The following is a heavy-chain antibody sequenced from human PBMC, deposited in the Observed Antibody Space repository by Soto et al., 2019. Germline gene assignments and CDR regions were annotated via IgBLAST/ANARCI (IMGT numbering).Heavy chain of an antibody. J-gene: IGHJ6*02. CDR2: IIPVFKAT. D-gene: IGHD3-22*01. V-gene: IGHV1-69*01. CDR1: GGTFSSQA. CDR3: ARDVPLNYYDGTYSYYAVDV. Sequence: QVQLVQSGAEVKKPGSSVKVSCKASGGTFSSQAISWVRQAPGQGLEWMGGIIPVFKATNYAQSFQGRVTITADDSTSTAYMDLYSLRSEDTAVYYCARDVPLNYYDGTYSYYAVDVWGQGTTVTVSS.